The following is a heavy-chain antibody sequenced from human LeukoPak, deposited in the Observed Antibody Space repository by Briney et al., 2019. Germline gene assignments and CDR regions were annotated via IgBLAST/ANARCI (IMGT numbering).Heavy chain of an antibody. V-gene: IGHV4-61*02. CDR3: ARVHLSSRGYSDYYYMDV. CDR2: IYTSGST. Sequence: SQTLSLTCTVSGGSISSGSYYWSWIRQPAGKGLEWIGRIYTSGSTNYNPSLKSRVTISVDTSKNQFSLKLSSVTAADTAVYYCARVHLSSRGYSDYYYMDVWGKGTTVTVSS. J-gene: IGHJ6*03. CDR1: GGSISSGSYY. D-gene: IGHD2-2*01.